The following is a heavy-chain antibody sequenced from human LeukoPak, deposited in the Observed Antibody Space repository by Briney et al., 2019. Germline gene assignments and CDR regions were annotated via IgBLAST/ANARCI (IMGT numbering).Heavy chain of an antibody. V-gene: IGHV3-11*04. D-gene: IGHD3-10*01. CDR2: ISSSGSTI. CDR1: GFSVSNNY. J-gene: IGHJ4*02. CDR3: ARGRSGSSFDY. Sequence: PGGSLRLSCAASGFSVSNNYMSWVRQAPGKGLEWVSYISSSGSTIYYADSVKGRFTISRDNAKNSLYLQMNSLRAEDTAVYYCARGRSGSSFDYWGQGTLVTVSS.